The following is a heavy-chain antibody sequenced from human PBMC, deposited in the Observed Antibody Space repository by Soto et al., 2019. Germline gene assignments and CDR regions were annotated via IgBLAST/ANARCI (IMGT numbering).Heavy chain of an antibody. J-gene: IGHJ4*02. CDR3: ARGIGYSAQDS. V-gene: IGHV3-30*03. CDR2: ISHDGNYK. CDR1: GFNFSDYA. Sequence: GGSLRLSCAAFGFNFSDYALHWVRQAPGKGLEWLAVISHDGNYKYYADSVKGRLTISRDNSKNTVYLQMNSLRVGDTAVYYCARGIGYSAQDSWGQGTLVTVSS. D-gene: IGHD1-1*01.